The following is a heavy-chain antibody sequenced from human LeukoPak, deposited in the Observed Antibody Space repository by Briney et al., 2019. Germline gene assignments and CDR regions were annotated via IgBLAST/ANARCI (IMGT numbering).Heavy chain of an antibody. Sequence: PGGSLRLSCADSGFTFSSNNMNWVRQAPGKGLEWVSFISDSGHIIYYAESVKGRFTISRDNAKNTLYLQMNSLRAEDTAVYYCAKSVPSGGSCYDYWGQGTLVTVSS. CDR2: ISDSGHII. CDR3: AKSVPSGGSCYDY. D-gene: IGHD2-15*01. CDR1: GFTFSSNN. V-gene: IGHV3-48*01. J-gene: IGHJ4*02.